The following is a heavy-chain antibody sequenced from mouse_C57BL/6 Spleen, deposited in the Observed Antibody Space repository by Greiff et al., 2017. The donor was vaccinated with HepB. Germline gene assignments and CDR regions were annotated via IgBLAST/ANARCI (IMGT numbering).Heavy chain of an antibody. J-gene: IGHJ2*01. V-gene: IGHV1-81*01. CDR2: IYPRSGNT. CDR3: ARHYSNYGDDY. CDR1: GYTFTSYG. D-gene: IGHD2-5*01. Sequence: QVQLKESGAELARPGASVKLSCKASGYTFTSYGISWVKQRTGQGLEWIGEIYPRSGNTYYNEKFKGKATLTADKSSSTAYMELRSLTSEDSAVYFCARHYSNYGDDYWGQGTTLTVSS.